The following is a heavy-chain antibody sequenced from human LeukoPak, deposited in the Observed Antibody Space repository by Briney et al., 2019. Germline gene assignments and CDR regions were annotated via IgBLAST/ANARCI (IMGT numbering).Heavy chain of an antibody. CDR2: ISSGSSYI. Sequence: GGSLRLSCAASGFIFSSYSMNWVRQAPGKGLEWVSSISSGSSYIYYADSVKGRFTISRDNAKDSLYLQMNSLRAEDTAVYYCVKGSGSYYYNWFDPWGQGTLVTVSS. CDR1: GFIFSSYS. D-gene: IGHD3-10*01. J-gene: IGHJ5*02. V-gene: IGHV3-21*01. CDR3: VKGSGSYYYNWFDP.